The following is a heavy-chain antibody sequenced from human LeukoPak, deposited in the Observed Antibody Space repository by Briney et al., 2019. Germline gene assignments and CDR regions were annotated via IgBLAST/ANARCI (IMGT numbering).Heavy chain of an antibody. V-gene: IGHV4-59*01. Sequence: SETLSLTCTIPGGSISSYYWSCIRQPPGKGLGWIGNIYNRGSTTYNPSLKSRVTISVDTSKNQFSLKLSSVTAADTAVYYCARDHHYDYVWGSYRFDPWGQGTLVTVSS. CDR3: ARDHHYDYVWGSYRFDP. CDR2: IYNRGST. CDR1: GGSISSYY. D-gene: IGHD3-16*02. J-gene: IGHJ5*02.